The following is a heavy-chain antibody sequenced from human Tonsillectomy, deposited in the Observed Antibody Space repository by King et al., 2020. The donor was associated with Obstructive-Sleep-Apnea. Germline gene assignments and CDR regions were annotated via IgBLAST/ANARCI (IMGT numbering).Heavy chain of an antibody. CDR1: GGSFSGHY. D-gene: IGHD4-23*01. V-gene: IGHV4-34*01. CDR3: ARLVPPDV. CDR2: INDSGST. J-gene: IGHJ6*02. Sequence: VQLQQWGAGLLKPSETLSLTCAVYGGSFSGHYWTWIRQPPGKGLEGIGEINDSGSTNYNPSLKSRVTISVDTSKNQFSLKLTSVTAADTAVFYCARLVPPDVWGQGTTVTVSS.